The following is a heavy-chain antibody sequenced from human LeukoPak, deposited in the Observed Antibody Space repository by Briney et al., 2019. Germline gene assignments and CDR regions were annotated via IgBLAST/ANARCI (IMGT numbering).Heavy chain of an antibody. V-gene: IGHV3-21*05. CDR3: ARDGEQLGFDY. D-gene: IGHD3-3*02. CDR1: GFSLSDYG. CDR2: ITMNSVR. Sequence: GGSLRLSCSASGFSLSDYGMSWVRQAPGKGLEWVSYITMNSVRLYADSVKGRFTISRDNAKNSLYLQMNSLRAEDTAVYYCARDGEQLGFDYWGQGTLVTVSS. J-gene: IGHJ4*02.